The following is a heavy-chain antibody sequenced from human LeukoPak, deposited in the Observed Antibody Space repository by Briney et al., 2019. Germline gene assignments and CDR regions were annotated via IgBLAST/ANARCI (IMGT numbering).Heavy chain of an antibody. D-gene: IGHD1-1*01. CDR3: AACTTGTTLHTVGTYYYMDV. V-gene: IGHV1-2*02. CDR1: GYTFTGYY. CDR2: INPNSGGT. J-gene: IGHJ6*03. Sequence: ASVKVSCKASGYTFTGYYMHWVRQAPGQGLEWMGWINPNSGGTNYAQKFQGRVTMTRDTSISTAYMEPSRLRSDDTAVYYCAACTTGTTLHTVGTYYYMDVWGKGTTVTISS.